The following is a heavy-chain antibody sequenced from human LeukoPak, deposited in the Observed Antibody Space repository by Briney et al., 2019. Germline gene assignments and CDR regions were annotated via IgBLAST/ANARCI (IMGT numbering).Heavy chain of an antibody. CDR3: ARNTMVRGVTFDY. J-gene: IGHJ4*02. V-gene: IGHV3-11*01. CDR2: ISSSGSTI. D-gene: IGHD3-10*01. Sequence: GSLRLSCAASGFTFSDYYMSWIRQAPGERLEWVSYISSSGSTIYYADSVKGRFTISRDNAKNSLYLQMNSLRAEDTAVYYCARNTMVRGVTFDYWGQGTLVTVSS. CDR1: GFTFSDYY.